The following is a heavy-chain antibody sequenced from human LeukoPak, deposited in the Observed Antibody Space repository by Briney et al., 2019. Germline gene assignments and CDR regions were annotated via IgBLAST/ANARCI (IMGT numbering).Heavy chain of an antibody. CDR1: GGSISSSNW. D-gene: IGHD1-26*01. Sequence: PSGTLSLTCAISGGSISSSNWWSWVRQPPGKGLEWIGEIYHSGSTSYSPSLKSRVTISVDKSKNQFSLKVTSVTAADTAVYYCARVSSGSYYFDSWGQGTLVTVSS. J-gene: IGHJ4*02. V-gene: IGHV4-4*02. CDR3: ARVSSGSYYFDS. CDR2: IYHSGST.